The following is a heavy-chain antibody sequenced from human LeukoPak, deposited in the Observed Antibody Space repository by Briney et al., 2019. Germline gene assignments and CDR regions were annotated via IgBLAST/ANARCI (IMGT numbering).Heavy chain of an antibody. CDR1: GDSISNSRYY. CDR2: IYYSGIT. CDR3: ARGTAAAGTDY. J-gene: IGHJ4*02. D-gene: IGHD6-13*01. V-gene: IGHV4-39*07. Sequence: SETLSLTCTVSGDSISNSRYYWGWIRQPPGKGLEWIANIYYSGITYYNPSLKSRVTISVDTSKNQFSLRLNSMTAADTAVYYCARGTAAAGTDYWGQGTLVTVSS.